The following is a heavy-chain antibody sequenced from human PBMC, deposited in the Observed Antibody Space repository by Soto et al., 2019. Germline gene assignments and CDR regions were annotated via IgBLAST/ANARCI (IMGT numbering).Heavy chain of an antibody. Sequence: KLRETLSLTCAVYGGSFSGYYWSWIRQPPGKGLEWIGEINHSGSTNYNPSLKSRVTISVDTSKNQFSLKLSSVTAADTAVYYCARVMPTMIVVVTINWFDPWGQGTLVTVSS. V-gene: IGHV4-34*01. CDR2: INHSGST. J-gene: IGHJ5*02. CDR3: ARVMPTMIVVVTINWFDP. D-gene: IGHD3-22*01. CDR1: GGSFSGYY.